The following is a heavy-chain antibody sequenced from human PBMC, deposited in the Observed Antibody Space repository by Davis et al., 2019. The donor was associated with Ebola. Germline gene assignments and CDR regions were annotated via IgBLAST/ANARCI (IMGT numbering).Heavy chain of an antibody. CDR2: ISSSSSYT. J-gene: IGHJ3*02. V-gene: IGHV3-11*06. CDR3: ARPRTTGAVRAFDI. Sequence: GESLKISCAASGFTFSDYYMSWIRQAPGKGLEWVSYISSSSSYTNYADSVKGRFTISRDNAKNSLYLQMNSLRAEDTAVYYCARPRTTGAVRAFDIWGQGTMVTVSS. D-gene: IGHD1-1*01. CDR1: GFTFSDYY.